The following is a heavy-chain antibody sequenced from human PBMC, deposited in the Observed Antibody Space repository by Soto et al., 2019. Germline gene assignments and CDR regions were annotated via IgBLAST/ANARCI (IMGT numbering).Heavy chain of an antibody. CDR3: GRHGREGSTLDY. Sequence: QVQLQESDPGLVKPSETLSLTCTVSGGSMSGYYWSWIRQPPGKGLEWIGYIYSSGSTNYNPSLESRVTISVDTSKKRFSLRLSSVTAADTAMYYCGRHGREGSTLDYWGQGTLVTVSS. J-gene: IGHJ4*02. CDR2: IYSSGST. V-gene: IGHV4-59*08. CDR1: GGSMSGYY. D-gene: IGHD2-15*01.